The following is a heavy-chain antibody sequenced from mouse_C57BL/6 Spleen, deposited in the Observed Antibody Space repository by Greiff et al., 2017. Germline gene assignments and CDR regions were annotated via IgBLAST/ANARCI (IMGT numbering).Heavy chain of an antibody. V-gene: IGHV2-2*01. CDR1: GFSLTSYG. D-gene: IGHD1-1*01. CDR3: ARGVYGKDAMDY. Sequence: VQLQQSGPGLVQPSPSLSITCTVSGFSLTSYGVHWVRQSPGPGLEWLGVIWRGGSTAYNAAFISRLSISKDKSKSQVLVKMNSLQADDTAIYYCARGVYGKDAMDYWGQGTSVTVSS. J-gene: IGHJ4*01. CDR2: IWRGGST.